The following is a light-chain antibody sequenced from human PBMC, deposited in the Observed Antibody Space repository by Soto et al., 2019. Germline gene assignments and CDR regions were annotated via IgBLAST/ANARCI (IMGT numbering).Light chain of an antibody. Sequence: SYELTQPPSVSVSPGQTVSITCSGDKVGDKYVSWYQQKPGQSPVLVIYQDNRRPSGIPERFSGSNSGNTATLTISGTQAMDEADYYCQAWDSNTRVFGGGTKLTVL. V-gene: IGLV3-1*01. CDR1: KVGDKY. CDR2: QDN. CDR3: QAWDSNTRV. J-gene: IGLJ2*01.